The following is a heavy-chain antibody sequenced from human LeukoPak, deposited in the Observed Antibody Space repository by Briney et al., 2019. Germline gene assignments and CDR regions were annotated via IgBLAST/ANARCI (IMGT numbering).Heavy chain of an antibody. CDR3: ARRYSGSGSFYKPDY. CDR1: GYTFTSYA. CDR2: INTNTGNP. Sequence: GASVKVSCKASGYTFTSYAMNWVRQAPGQGLEWMGWINTNTGNPTYAQGFTGRFVFSLDTSVSTAYLQISSLKAEDTAVYYCARRYSGSGSFYKPDYWGQGTLVTVSS. J-gene: IGHJ4*02. D-gene: IGHD3-10*01. V-gene: IGHV7-4-1*02.